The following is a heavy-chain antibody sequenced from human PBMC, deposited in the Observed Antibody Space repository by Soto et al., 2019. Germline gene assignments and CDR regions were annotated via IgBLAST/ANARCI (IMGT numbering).Heavy chain of an antibody. CDR3: AKAAMVLHMAYWYFDL. D-gene: IGHD2-8*01. Sequence: GGSLRLSCAASGFTFSSYAMSWVRQAPGKGLEWVSAISGSGGSTYYADSVKGRFTISRDNSKNTLYLQMNSLRAEDTAVYYCAKAAMVLHMAYWYFDLWGRGTLVTVSS. CDR1: GFTFSSYA. CDR2: ISGSGGST. V-gene: IGHV3-23*01. J-gene: IGHJ2*01.